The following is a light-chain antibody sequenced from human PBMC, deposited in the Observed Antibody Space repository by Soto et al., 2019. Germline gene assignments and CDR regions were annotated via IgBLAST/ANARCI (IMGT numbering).Light chain of an antibody. CDR2: ASS. CDR3: QQVSGYPLN. J-gene: IGKJ4*01. V-gene: IGKV1-9*01. Sequence: IQLTQSPSSLSASVGDRVTVTCRASQGIGTYLVWYQQKSGKAPTVLIYASSTLQTGVPSRFSDSGSGTDFSLTISSLHPEDVATYYCQQVSGYPLNFGGGTKVDI. CDR1: QGIGTY.